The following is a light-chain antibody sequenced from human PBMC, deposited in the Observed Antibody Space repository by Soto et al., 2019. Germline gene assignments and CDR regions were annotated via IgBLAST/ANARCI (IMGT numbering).Light chain of an antibody. Sequence: QSELTQPPSVSGAPGQRVTISCTGSSSNIGANYDVHWYQQLPGTAPKLLIYGNNNRPSGVPDRFSGSKSGTSASLAITGLQAEDEADYFCQSYDRSLSGSVFGGGTKLTVL. CDR3: QSYDRSLSGSV. J-gene: IGLJ3*02. V-gene: IGLV1-40*01. CDR2: GNN. CDR1: SSNIGANYD.